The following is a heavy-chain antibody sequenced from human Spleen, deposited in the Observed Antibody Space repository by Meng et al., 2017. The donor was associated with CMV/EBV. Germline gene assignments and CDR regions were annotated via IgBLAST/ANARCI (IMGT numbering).Heavy chain of an antibody. CDR2: IKSRTDGGTT. CDR1: GFTFTNAW. Sequence: GESLKISFAASGFTFTNAWMSWVRQAPGKGLEWVGRIKSRTDGGTTDYAAPVKGRFTISRDDSKNTLYLQMKSLKTEDTAVYYCSTDRGYDFWSGYSPSFDYWGQGTLVTVSS. D-gene: IGHD3-3*01. J-gene: IGHJ4*02. V-gene: IGHV3-15*01. CDR3: STDRGYDFWSGYSPSFDY.